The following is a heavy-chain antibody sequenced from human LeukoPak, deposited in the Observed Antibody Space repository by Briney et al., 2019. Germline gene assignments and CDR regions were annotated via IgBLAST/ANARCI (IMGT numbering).Heavy chain of an antibody. CDR2: ISSSGGST. Sequence: PGGSLRLSCAGSGFTFSSYAMNWVRQAPGKGLEWVSVISSSGGSTYYADSVKGRFTISRDNSDNTLFLQMNSLRAEDTAIYYCAKGDRQQVVRTPFGYWGQGTLVTVSS. CDR1: GFTFSSYA. CDR3: AKGDRQQVVRTPFGY. J-gene: IGHJ4*02. D-gene: IGHD6-13*01. V-gene: IGHV3-23*01.